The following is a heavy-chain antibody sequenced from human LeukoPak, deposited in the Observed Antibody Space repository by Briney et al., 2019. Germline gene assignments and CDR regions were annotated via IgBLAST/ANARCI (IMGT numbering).Heavy chain of an antibody. Sequence: PSETLSLTCAVYGGSFRGYYWSWIRQPPGKGLEWIGEINHSGSTNYNPSLKSRVTISVDTSKNQFSLKLSSVTAADTAVYYCARESRNYYDSSGSFRPFDYWGQGTLVTVSS. D-gene: IGHD3-22*01. V-gene: IGHV4-34*01. J-gene: IGHJ4*02. CDR1: GGSFRGYY. CDR2: INHSGST. CDR3: ARESRNYYDSSGSFRPFDY.